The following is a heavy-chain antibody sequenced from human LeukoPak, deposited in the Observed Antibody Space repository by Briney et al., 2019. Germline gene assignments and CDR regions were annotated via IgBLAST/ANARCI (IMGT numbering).Heavy chain of an antibody. V-gene: IGHV1-2*02. CDR3: ARDRGTVVPTAIANRFDP. Sequence: ASVTVSCKSSVYTLTDSHVHWVRQAPGQGLEWLGWINPISGSTVYAQKFQGRVTLTTDTSIGTAYMELRSLTSDDTALYYCARDRGTVVPTAIANRFDPWGQGTLVTVSS. CDR1: VYTLTDSH. CDR2: INPISGST. D-gene: IGHD2-2*01. J-gene: IGHJ5*02.